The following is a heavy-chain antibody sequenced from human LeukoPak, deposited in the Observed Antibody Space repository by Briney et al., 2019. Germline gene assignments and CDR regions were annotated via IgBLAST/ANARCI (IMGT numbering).Heavy chain of an antibody. CDR3: ARIPSSGWTKRLYYFDY. D-gene: IGHD6-19*01. CDR2: INPNSGGT. V-gene: IGHV1-2*02. CDR1: GYTFTGYY. J-gene: IGHJ4*02. Sequence: ASVKVSCKASGYTFTGYYMHWVRRAPGQGLEWMGWINPNSGGTNYAQKLQGRVTMTRDTSISTAYMELSRLRSDDTAVYYCARIPSSGWTKRLYYFDYWGQGTLVTVSS.